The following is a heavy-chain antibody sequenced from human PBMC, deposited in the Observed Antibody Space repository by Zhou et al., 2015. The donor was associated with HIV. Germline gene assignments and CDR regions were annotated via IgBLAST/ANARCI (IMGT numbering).Heavy chain of an antibody. CDR3: AKGPEWLLYYYYYGMDV. CDR1: GFNFNDYA. D-gene: IGHD3-3*01. CDR2: VGWNSGII. Sequence: EVQLVESGGGLVQPGRSLRLSCAVSGFNFNDYAMHWVRQTPGKGLEWVSGVGWNSGIIGYGDSVKGRFTISRDSAKNSLYLQMNSLRVEDTAVYYCAKGPEWLLYYYYYGMDVWGQGTTVTVSS. V-gene: IGHV3-9*01. J-gene: IGHJ6*02.